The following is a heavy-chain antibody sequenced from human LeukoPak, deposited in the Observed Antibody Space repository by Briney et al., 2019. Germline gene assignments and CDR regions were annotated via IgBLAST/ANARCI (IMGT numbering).Heavy chain of an antibody. D-gene: IGHD3-9*01. CDR2: IIPIFGTA. V-gene: IGHV1-69*06. CDR3: ARGAILTGYYVYYYGMDV. Sequence: SVKVSCKASGGTFSSYAISWVRQARGQGLEWMGGIIPIFGTANYAQKFQGRVTITADKSTSTAYMELSSLRSEDTAVYYCARGAILTGYYVYYYGMDVWGKGTTVTVSS. J-gene: IGHJ6*04. CDR1: GGTFSSYA.